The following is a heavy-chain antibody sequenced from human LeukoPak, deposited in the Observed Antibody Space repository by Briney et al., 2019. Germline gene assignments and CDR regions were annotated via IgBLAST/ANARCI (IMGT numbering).Heavy chain of an antibody. CDR1: GGSFSDFY. J-gene: IGHJ4*02. CDR3: VRGYSEYWSD. CDR2: ISHSGGI. D-gene: IGHD3-3*01. V-gene: IGHV4-34*01. Sequence: SETLSLTCAAYGGSFSDFYWNWIRQPPGKGLEWIGQISHSGGINYNPSPQSRVTLSVDTSNNHFSLRLTPVTAADTAVYYCVRGYSEYWSDWGQGSLVTVSS.